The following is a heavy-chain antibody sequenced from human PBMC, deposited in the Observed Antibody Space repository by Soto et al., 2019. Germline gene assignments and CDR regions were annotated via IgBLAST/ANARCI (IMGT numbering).Heavy chain of an antibody. CDR3: ASQYSSSWSLWGSFDY. Sequence: QLQLQESGPGLVKPSETLSLTCTVSGGSISSSSYCWGWIRQPPGKGLEWIGSIYYSGSTYYNPSLKSRVTISVDTSKNQFSLKLSSVTAADTAVYYCASQYSSSWSLWGSFDYWGQGTLVTVSS. D-gene: IGHD6-13*01. CDR1: GGSISSSSYC. CDR2: IYYSGST. J-gene: IGHJ4*02. V-gene: IGHV4-39*01.